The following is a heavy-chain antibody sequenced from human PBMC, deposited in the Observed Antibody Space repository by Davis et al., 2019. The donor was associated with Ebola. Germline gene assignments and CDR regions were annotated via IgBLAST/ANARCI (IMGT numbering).Heavy chain of an antibody. CDR1: GGSISSGDYY. Sequence: PSETLSLTCTVSGGSISSGDYYWSWIRQPPGKGLEWIGYIYYSGSTYYNPSLKSRVTISVDTSKNQFSLKLSSVTAADTAVYYCARGIRSISGGFDYWGQGTLVTVSS. V-gene: IGHV4-30-4*01. D-gene: IGHD3-16*01. CDR3: ARGIRSISGGFDY. CDR2: IYYSGST. J-gene: IGHJ4*02.